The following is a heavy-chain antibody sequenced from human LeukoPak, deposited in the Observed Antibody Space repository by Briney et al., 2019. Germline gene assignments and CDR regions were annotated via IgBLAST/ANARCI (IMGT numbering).Heavy chain of an antibody. Sequence: GGSLRLSXAVSGFTYSIYAMSWVRQAPGKGLEGVSTISGSGDTYYVDSVKGRFTKSRDNSKNTLYLQMNSLRAEDTAVYYCAKEGGYNYGYLDYWGQGTLVTVSS. D-gene: IGHD5-18*01. V-gene: IGHV3-23*01. CDR3: AKEGGYNYGYLDY. CDR2: ISGSGDT. J-gene: IGHJ4*02. CDR1: GFTYSIYA.